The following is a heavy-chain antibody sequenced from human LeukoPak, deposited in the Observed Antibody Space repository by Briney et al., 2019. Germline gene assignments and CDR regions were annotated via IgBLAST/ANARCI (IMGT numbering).Heavy chain of an antibody. CDR3: AREGGPYRPLDY. Sequence: PSGTLSLTCGVSGGSISTTNWWTWVRQPPGEGLEWIGEVHLSGRTHYNPSLESRVTMSVDMSENHVSLRLTSVTAADTAVYYCAREGGPYRPLDYSGQGTLVTVSS. CDR2: VHLSGRT. CDR1: GGSISTTNW. V-gene: IGHV4-4*02. J-gene: IGHJ4*02.